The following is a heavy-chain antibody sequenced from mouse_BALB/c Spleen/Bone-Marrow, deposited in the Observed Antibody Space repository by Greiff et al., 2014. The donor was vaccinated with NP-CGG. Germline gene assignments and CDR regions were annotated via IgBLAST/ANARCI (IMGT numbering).Heavy chain of an antibody. CDR1: GFNIKDTY. V-gene: IGHV14-3*02. CDR3: ARGSDGFAY. Sequence: DVQLQESGAELVKPGASVKLSCTASGFNIKDTYMHWVKQRPEQGLEWIGRIDPANGNTKYDPKFQGKATITADTSSNTAYLQLSSLTSKDTAVYYCARGSDGFAYWGQGTLVTVSA. CDR2: IDPANGNT. J-gene: IGHJ3*01.